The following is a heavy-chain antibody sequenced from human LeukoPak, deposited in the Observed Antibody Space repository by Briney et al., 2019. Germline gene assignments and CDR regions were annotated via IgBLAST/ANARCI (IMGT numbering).Heavy chain of an antibody. CDR1: GFRFSGRH. D-gene: IGHD2/OR15-2a*01. CDR2: ISGTGRST. CDR3: ARELFSFDY. J-gene: IGHJ4*02. Sequence: GGSLRLSCSASGFRFSGRHISWVRQAPGKGLEWVSHISGTGRSTYYADSVKGRFTISRDNANNSVYLQMNSLRAEDTAVYYCARELFSFDYWGQGILVTVSS. V-gene: IGHV3-11*04.